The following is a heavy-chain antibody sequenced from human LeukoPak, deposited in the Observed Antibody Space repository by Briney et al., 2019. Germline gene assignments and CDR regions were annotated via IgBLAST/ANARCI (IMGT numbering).Heavy chain of an antibody. Sequence: PSETLSLTCTVSGGSISSGGYYWSWIRQHPGKGLEWIGYIYYSGSTYYNPSLKSRVTISVDSSKNPFSLMLSSVTAVDTAVYYCARGDSPGAFDIWGQGTMVTVSS. CDR3: ARGDSPGAFDI. CDR1: GGSISSGGYY. J-gene: IGHJ3*02. CDR2: IYYSGST. V-gene: IGHV4-31*03. D-gene: IGHD2-21*02.